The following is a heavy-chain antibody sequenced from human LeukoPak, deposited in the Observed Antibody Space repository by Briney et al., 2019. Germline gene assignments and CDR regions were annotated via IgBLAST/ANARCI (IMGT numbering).Heavy chain of an antibody. V-gene: IGHV3-7*01. Sequence: GGSLRLSCADSGCSFSNYWMSWVRQAPGKGLEWVANIKEDGSEKYYVDSVKGRFTISRDNARNSLYLQMNSLRAEDTAVYYCASGRQLGYWGQGTLVTVSS. CDR1: GCSFSNYW. D-gene: IGHD6-13*01. CDR2: IKEDGSEK. J-gene: IGHJ4*02. CDR3: ASGRQLGY.